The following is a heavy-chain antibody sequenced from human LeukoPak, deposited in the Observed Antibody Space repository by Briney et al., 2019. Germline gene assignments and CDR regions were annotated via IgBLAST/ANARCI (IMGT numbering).Heavy chain of an antibody. CDR3: ARGTSRGYYSHYYYYMDV. CDR2: INHSGST. D-gene: IGHD3-22*01. V-gene: IGHV4-34*01. J-gene: IGHJ6*03. Sequence: SETLSLTCAVYGGSFSGYCWSWIRQPPGKGLEWIGEINHSGSTNYNPSLKSRVTISVDTSKNQFSLKLSSVTAADTAVYYCARGTSRGYYSHYYYYMDVWGKGTTVTVSS. CDR1: GGSFSGYC.